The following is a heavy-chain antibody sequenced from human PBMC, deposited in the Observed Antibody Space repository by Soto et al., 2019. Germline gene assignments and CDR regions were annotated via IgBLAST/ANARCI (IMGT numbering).Heavy chain of an antibody. V-gene: IGHV3-23*01. J-gene: IGHJ4*02. CDR2: ISGSGGST. Sequence: EVQQLESGGGLVQPGGSLRLSCAASGFTFSSYGMSWVRQAPGKGLEWVSAISGSGGSTYNADSVKGQFTISRDNSKNTLYLQMNSLRAEDTAVYYCAKNEGYSSGWYLDWGQGTLVTVSS. D-gene: IGHD6-19*01. CDR1: GFTFSSYG. CDR3: AKNEGYSSGWYLD.